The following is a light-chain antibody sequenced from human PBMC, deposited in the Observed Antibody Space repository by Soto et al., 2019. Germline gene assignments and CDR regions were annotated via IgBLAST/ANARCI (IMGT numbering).Light chain of an antibody. Sequence: QSVLAQPASLSGSPGQSITISCTGTSSDIGAYDYVSWFQQHPGKAPKLMIYASSNRPSGVSHRFSGSRSGNTASLTISGLQAEDEADYFCSSYTSGSTLYVSGSGTKVTVL. CDR1: SSDIGAYDY. CDR3: SSYTSGSTLYV. CDR2: ASS. J-gene: IGLJ1*01. V-gene: IGLV2-14*01.